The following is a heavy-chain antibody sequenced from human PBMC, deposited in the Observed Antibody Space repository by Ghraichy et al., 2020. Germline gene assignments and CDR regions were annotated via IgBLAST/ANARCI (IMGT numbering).Heavy chain of an antibody. Sequence: GGSLRLSCAASGFTFSSYEMNWVRQAPGKGLEWVSYISSSGSTIYYADSVKGRFTISRDNAKNSLYLQMNSLRAEDTAVYYCARDLQADYSDYYVCFDYWGQGHRVPSFS. CDR2: ISSSGSTI. D-gene: IGHD4-11*01. J-gene: IGHJ4*02. CDR1: GFTFSSYE. V-gene: IGHV3-48*03. CDR3: ARDLQADYSDYYVCFDY.